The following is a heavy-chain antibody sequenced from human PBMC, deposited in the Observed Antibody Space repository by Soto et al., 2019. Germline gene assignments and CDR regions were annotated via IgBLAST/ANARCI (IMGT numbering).Heavy chain of an antibody. J-gene: IGHJ3*02. D-gene: IGHD3-22*01. Sequence: VGSLRLSCAASGFTFSSYAMSWDRQAPGKGLEWVSAISGSGGSTYYADSVKGRFTISRDNSKNTLYLQMNSLRAEDTAVYYCAKDPAYYYDSSGYSGGAFDIWGQGTMVTVSS. CDR3: AKDPAYYYDSSGYSGGAFDI. CDR2: ISGSGGST. CDR1: GFTFSSYA. V-gene: IGHV3-23*01.